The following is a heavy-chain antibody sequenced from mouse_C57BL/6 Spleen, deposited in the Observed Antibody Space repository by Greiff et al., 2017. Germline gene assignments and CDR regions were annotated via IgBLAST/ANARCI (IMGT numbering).Heavy chain of an antibody. CDR2: TSYDGSN. J-gene: IGHJ3*01. Sequence: VQLKEPGPGLVKPSQSLSLTCSVTGYSITSGYYWNWIRQSPGNKLEWMGYTSYDGSNNYNPTLKNRNSITRDTSKNQFYLKLNSVTTEDTATYYCAREDYDGLFAYWGQGTLVTVSA. D-gene: IGHD2-4*01. V-gene: IGHV3-6*01. CDR3: AREDYDGLFAY. CDR1: GYSITSGYY.